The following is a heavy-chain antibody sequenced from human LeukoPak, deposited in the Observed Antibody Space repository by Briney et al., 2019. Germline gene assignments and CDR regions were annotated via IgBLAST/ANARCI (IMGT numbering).Heavy chain of an antibody. V-gene: IGHV4-31*03. Sequence: PSQTLSLTCTVSGGSISSGGYYWSWIRQHPGKGLEWIGYIYYSGSTYYNPSLKSRVTISVDTSKNQFSLKLSSVTAADTAVYYCAREIINYYDSSGSPDYWGQGTLVTVSS. D-gene: IGHD3-22*01. CDR3: AREIINYYDSSGSPDY. J-gene: IGHJ4*02. CDR2: IYYSGST. CDR1: GGSISSGGYY.